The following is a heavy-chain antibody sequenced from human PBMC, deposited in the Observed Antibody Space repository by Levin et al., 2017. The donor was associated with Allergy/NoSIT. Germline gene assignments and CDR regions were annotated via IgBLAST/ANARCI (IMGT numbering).Heavy chain of an antibody. CDR2: IYYSGST. J-gene: IGHJ6*03. CDR1: GGSISSYY. V-gene: IGHV4-59*01. D-gene: IGHD5-18*01. CDR3: ARGRGYSYGTLLGYYYYMDV. Sequence: SETLSLTCTVSGGSISSYYWSWIRQPPGKGLEWIGYIYYSGSTNYNPSLKSRVTISVDTSKNQFSLKLSSVTAADTAVYYCARGRGYSYGTLLGYYYYMDVWGKGTTVTVSS.